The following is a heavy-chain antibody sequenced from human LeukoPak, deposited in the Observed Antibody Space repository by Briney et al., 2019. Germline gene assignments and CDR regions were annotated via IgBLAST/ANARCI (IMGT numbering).Heavy chain of an antibody. D-gene: IGHD3-10*01. V-gene: IGHV3-23*01. Sequence: PGGSLRLSCAASGFTFSSYAMSWVRQAPGKGLEWVSAISGSGGSTYYADSVKGRFTISRDNSKNTLYLQMNSLRAEDTAVYYCATTKYYYGSGIGFDYWGQGTLVTVSS. CDR1: GFTFSSYA. CDR2: ISGSGGST. J-gene: IGHJ4*02. CDR3: ATTKYYYGSGIGFDY.